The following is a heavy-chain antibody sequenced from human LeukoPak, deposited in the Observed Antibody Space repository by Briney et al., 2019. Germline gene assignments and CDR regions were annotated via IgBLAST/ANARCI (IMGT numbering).Heavy chain of an antibody. V-gene: IGHV3-23*01. CDR2: ISGSGGST. J-gene: IGHJ4*02. CDR3: AKVRTGIAVAGNDY. Sequence: PGGSLRLSCAASGFTFSSYAMSWVRQAPGEGLEWVSAISGSGGSTYYADSVKGRFTISRDNSKNTLYLQMNSLRAEDTAVYYCAKVRTGIAVAGNDYWGQGTLVTVSS. CDR1: GFTFSSYA. D-gene: IGHD6-19*01.